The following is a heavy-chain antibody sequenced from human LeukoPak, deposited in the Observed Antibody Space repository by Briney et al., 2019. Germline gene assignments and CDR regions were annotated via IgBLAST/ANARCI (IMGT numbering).Heavy chain of an antibody. J-gene: IGHJ4*02. CDR1: GYTFTGYY. D-gene: IGHD2-21*02. CDR2: INPNSGGT. CDR3: ARVIVVVTAPYFDY. Sequence: GASVKVSCKASGYTFTGYYMHWVRQAPGQGLEWMGWINPNSGGTNYAQKFQGWVTMTRDTSISTAYMELSRLRSGDTAVYYCARVIVVVTAPYFDYWGQGTLVTVSS. V-gene: IGHV1-2*04.